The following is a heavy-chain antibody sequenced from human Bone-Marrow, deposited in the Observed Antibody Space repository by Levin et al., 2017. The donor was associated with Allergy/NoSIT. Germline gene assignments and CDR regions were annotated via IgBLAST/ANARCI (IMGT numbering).Heavy chain of an antibody. Sequence: KPGESLKISCAVSGVTRNTYTLTWVRQPPGKGLEWVSSINTNSGYVHHGESVKGRFTISRDNSKKLLFLQMNRLRDEDTATYYCASRLTASGGLDVWGHGTTVTVSS. CDR2: INTNSGYV. V-gene: IGHV3-21*04. J-gene: IGHJ6*02. CDR1: GVTRNTYT. D-gene: IGHD5-18*01. CDR3: ASRLTASGGLDV.